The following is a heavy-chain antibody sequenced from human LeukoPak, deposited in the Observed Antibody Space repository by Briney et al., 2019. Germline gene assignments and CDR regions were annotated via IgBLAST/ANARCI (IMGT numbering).Heavy chain of an antibody. CDR3: ARHRRSGRWVGRAAAGTEYYFDY. V-gene: IGHV4-4*09. Sequence: SDTLSLTCTVSGGPISSYYWSWIRQPPGKGLEWIGYIYTSGSTNYNPSLKSRVTISVDTSKNQFSLKLSSVTAADTAVYYCARHRRSGRWVGRAAAGTEYYFDYWGQGTLVTVSS. CDR1: GGPISSYY. J-gene: IGHJ4*02. CDR2: IYTSGST. D-gene: IGHD6-13*01.